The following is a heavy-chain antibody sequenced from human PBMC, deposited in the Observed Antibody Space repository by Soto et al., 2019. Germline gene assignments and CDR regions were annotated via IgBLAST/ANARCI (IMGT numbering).Heavy chain of an antibody. Sequence: EAQLVETGGGLIQPGGSLRLSCAASGFTVSSSYMSWVRQAPGKGLERVSGIYSGGNTYYADSVKGRFTISRDNSKNTVYLQMNSLRAEDTAVYFCARDPFTGYRDAFDVWGQGTMVTVSS. CDR2: IYSGGNT. CDR3: ARDPFTGYRDAFDV. V-gene: IGHV3-53*02. D-gene: IGHD6-13*01. CDR1: GFTVSSSY. J-gene: IGHJ3*01.